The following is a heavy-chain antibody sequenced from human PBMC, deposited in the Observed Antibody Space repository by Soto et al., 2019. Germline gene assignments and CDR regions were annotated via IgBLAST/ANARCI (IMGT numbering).Heavy chain of an antibody. Sequence: QVQLVQSGAEVKKPGSSVQVSCPASGGTFSSYAISWVLQAPGQGLEWMGGIIPIFGTANYAQKFQGRVTITADESTSTAYMELSSLRSEDTAVYYCARVSLTSGWYCDYWGQGTLVTVSS. J-gene: IGHJ4*02. CDR3: ARVSLTSGWYCDY. D-gene: IGHD6-19*01. CDR2: IIPIFGTA. V-gene: IGHV1-69*01. CDR1: GGTFSSYA.